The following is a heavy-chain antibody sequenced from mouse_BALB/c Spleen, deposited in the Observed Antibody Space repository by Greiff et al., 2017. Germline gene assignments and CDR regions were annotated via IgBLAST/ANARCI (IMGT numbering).Heavy chain of an antibody. D-gene: IGHD1-2*01. CDR2: IRNKANGYTT. J-gene: IGHJ2*01. V-gene: IGHV7-3*02. Sequence: VQLKESGGGLVQPGGSLRLSCATSGFTFTDYYMSWVRQPPGKALEWLGFIRNKANGYTTEYSASVKGRFTISRDNSQSILYLQMNTLRAEDSATYYCARATTAHYFDYWGQGTTLTVSS. CDR1: GFTFTDYY. CDR3: ARATTAHYFDY.